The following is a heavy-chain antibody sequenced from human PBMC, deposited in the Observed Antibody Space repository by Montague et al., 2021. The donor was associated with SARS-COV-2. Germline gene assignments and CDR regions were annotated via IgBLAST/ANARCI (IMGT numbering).Heavy chain of an antibody. D-gene: IGHD3-22*01. CDR3: ARGRGLYYDSSGGLYYMDF. CDR2: VNHSEST. CDR1: GGSFSVFY. J-gene: IGHJ6*03. Sequence: SETLSLTCAASGGSFSVFYWSWVRQSPGKGLEWIGDVNHSESTNYNPSLKGRVTISVDRSKNQFSLRLRSVTAADTAVYYCARGRGLYYDSSGGLYYMDFWGAGTTVTVSS. V-gene: IGHV4-34*01.